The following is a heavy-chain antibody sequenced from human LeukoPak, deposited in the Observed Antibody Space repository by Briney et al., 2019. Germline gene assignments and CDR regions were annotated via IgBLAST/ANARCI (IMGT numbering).Heavy chain of an antibody. Sequence: SETLSLTCTVSGGSISSYYWSWIRQPPGKGLEWIGYIYYSGSTNYNPSLKSRVTISVDTSKSQFSLKLSSVTAADTAVYYCARDRAYCGGNCYVRGYYYYGMDVWGQGTTVTVSS. CDR3: ARDRAYCGGNCYVRGYYYYGMDV. J-gene: IGHJ6*02. CDR2: IYYSGST. D-gene: IGHD2-21*02. CDR1: GGSISSYY. V-gene: IGHV4-59*01.